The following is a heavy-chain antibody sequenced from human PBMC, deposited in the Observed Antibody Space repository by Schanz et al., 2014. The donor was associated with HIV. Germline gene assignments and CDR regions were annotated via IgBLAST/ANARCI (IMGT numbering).Heavy chain of an antibody. V-gene: IGHV3-NL1*01. CDR2: ISGSGGGT. J-gene: IGHJ4*02. D-gene: IGHD6-19*01. Sequence: QVQLVESGGGVVQPGRSLRLSCAASGFSFSTYGMHWVRLAPGKGLEWVSAISGSGGGTFYAGSVKGRFTISRDNSKNMLYLQMTSLRVEDTAVYYCTKDIVAGASEYWGQGTLVIVSS. CDR3: TKDIVAGASEY. CDR1: GFSFSTYG.